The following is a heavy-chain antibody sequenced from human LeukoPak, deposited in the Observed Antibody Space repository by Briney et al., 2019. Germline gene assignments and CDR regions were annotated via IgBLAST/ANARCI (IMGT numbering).Heavy chain of an antibody. V-gene: IGHV3-21*01. D-gene: IGHD3-22*01. CDR3: ARPYDTRGYFPDY. Sequence: GGSLRLSCAASGFTFSTYTMNWVRQAPGKGLEWVSSISSSSSYIYYADSVKGRFTISRDNAKNSLYLQMNSLGAEDTAVYYCARPYDTRGYFPDYWGQGTLVTVSS. CDR2: ISSSSSYI. J-gene: IGHJ4*02. CDR1: GFTFSTYT.